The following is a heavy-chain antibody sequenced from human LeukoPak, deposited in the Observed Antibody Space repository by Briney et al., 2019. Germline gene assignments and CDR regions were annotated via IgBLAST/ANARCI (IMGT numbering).Heavy chain of an antibody. D-gene: IGHD5-18*01. J-gene: IGHJ4*02. V-gene: IGHV3-30*03. CDR1: GFTFSSYG. CDR3: ARGPAMVFFYYFHY. CDR2: ISYDGSNK. Sequence: PGRSLRLSCAASGFTFSSYGMHWVRQAPGKGLEWVAVISYDGSNKYYADSVKGRFTISRDNSKNTLYLQMNSLRAEDTAVYYCARGPAMVFFYYFHYWGQGTLVTVSS.